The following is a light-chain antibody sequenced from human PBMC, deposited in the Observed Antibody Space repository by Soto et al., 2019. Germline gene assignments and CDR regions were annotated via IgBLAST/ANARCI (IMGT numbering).Light chain of an antibody. CDR1: SRDVGAYDY. Sequence: QSVLTQPASVSGSPGQSITISCTGTSRDVGAYDYVSWYLQYPDKAPQLLIYYVDHRPSGVSSRFSGSKSGNTASLTISGLQAEYEGDYYCCSYADGSIYFFGTGTKVTVL. CDR2: YVD. V-gene: IGLV2-14*03. J-gene: IGLJ1*01. CDR3: CSYADGSIYF.